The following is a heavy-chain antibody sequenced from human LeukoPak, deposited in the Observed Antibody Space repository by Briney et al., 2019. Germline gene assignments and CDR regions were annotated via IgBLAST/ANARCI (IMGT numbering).Heavy chain of an antibody. CDR2: INPNSGGT. J-gene: IGHJ3*02. CDR1: GYTFTGYY. D-gene: IGHD3-22*01. V-gene: IGHV1-2*02. Sequence: ASVKVSCKASGYTFTGYYMHWVRQAPGQGLEWMGWINPNSGGTNYAQKFQGRVTMTRDTSISTAYMGLSRLRSDDTAVYYCASSITMIVVVTYAFDIWGQGTMVTVSS. CDR3: ASSITMIVVVTYAFDI.